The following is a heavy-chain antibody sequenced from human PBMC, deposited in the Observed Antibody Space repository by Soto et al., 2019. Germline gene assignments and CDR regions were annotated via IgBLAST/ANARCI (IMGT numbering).Heavy chain of an antibody. CDR2: IYYSGST. CDR3: ARMTPDSSGYQHFDY. J-gene: IGHJ4*02. V-gene: IGHV4-31*03. D-gene: IGHD3-22*01. Sequence: QVQLQESGPGLVKPSQTLSLTCTVSGGSISSGGYYWSWIRQHPGKGLEWIGYIYYSGSTYYNPSLKSRVTISVDTSKNQFSLKLSSVTAADTAVYYCARMTPDSSGYQHFDYWGQGTLVTVSS. CDR1: GGSISSGGYY.